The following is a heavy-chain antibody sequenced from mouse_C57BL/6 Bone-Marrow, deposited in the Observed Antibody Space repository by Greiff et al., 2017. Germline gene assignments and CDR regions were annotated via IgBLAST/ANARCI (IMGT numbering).Heavy chain of an antibody. CDR3: AREGYYGNPWFAD. J-gene: IGHJ3*01. CDR1: GYTFTSYG. V-gene: IGHV1-81*01. Sequence: QVQLQQSGAELARPGASVKLSCKASGYTFTSYGISWVKQRTGQGLEWIGEIDPRSGNTYYNEKFKGKATLTADKSSSTAYLELRSLTSEDSAVYFCAREGYYGNPWFADWGQGTLVTVPA. D-gene: IGHD2-1*01. CDR2: IDPRSGNT.